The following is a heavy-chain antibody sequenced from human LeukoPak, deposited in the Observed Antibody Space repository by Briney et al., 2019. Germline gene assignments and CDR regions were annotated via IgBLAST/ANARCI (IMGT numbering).Heavy chain of an antibody. CDR3: AGRYCSSVRCYDGLGI. CDR2: INSDGRIT. Sequence: AGGSLRLSCAASGFTFSDYWMHWVRQAPGKGLVGVSRINSDGRITSYADSVKGRFTISRDNAKNTLFLQMNSLRAEDTAVYYCAGRYCSSVRCYDGLGIWGQGTLVTVSS. J-gene: IGHJ4*02. CDR1: GFTFSDYW. V-gene: IGHV3-74*01. D-gene: IGHD2-2*01.